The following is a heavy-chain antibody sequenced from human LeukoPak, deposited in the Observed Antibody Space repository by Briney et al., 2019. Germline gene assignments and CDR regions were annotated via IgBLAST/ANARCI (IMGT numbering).Heavy chain of an antibody. CDR3: AKHPGSGSYPLYY. D-gene: IGHD1-26*01. V-gene: IGHV3-53*01. Sequence: AGGSLRLSCAASGFTVSSNYMSWVRQAPGKGLEWVSVIYSGGSTYYADSVKGRFTISRDNSKNTLYLQMNSLRAEDTAVYYCAKHPGSGSYPLYYWGQGTLVTVSS. J-gene: IGHJ4*02. CDR2: IYSGGST. CDR1: GFTVSSNY.